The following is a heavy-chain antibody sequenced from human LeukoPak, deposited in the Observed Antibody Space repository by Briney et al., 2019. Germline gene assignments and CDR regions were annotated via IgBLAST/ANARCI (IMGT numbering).Heavy chain of an antibody. CDR1: GGSISGYY. J-gene: IGHJ6*03. CDR2: IYYSGST. Sequence: SETLSLTCTVSGGSISGYYWSWIRQPPGEGLEWIGYIYYSGSTNYNPSLKSRVTISVDTSKNQFSLKLSSVTAADTAVYYCARGRITMVRGVIVDYYMDVWGKGTTVTVSS. D-gene: IGHD3-10*01. V-gene: IGHV4-59*08. CDR3: ARGRITMVRGVIVDYYMDV.